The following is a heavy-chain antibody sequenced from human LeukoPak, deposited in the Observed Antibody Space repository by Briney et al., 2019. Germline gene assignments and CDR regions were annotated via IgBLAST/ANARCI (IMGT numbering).Heavy chain of an antibody. CDR2: IYYSGST. Sequence: PSETLSLTCTVSGGSISSSSYYWGWIRQPPGKGLEWIGSIYYSGSTYYNPSLKSRVTISVDTSKNQFSLKLSSVTAADTAVYYCARERGREQLAPPDYYMDVWGKGTTVTVSS. CDR1: GGSISSSSYY. J-gene: IGHJ6*03. V-gene: IGHV4-39*02. CDR3: ARERGREQLAPPDYYMDV. D-gene: IGHD6-6*01.